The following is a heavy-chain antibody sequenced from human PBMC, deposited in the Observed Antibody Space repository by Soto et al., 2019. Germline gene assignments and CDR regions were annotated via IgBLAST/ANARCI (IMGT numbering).Heavy chain of an antibody. CDR2: IDPSDSYT. Sequence: GESLKISCKGSGYSFTSYWISWVRQMPGKGLEWMGRIDPSDSYTNYSPSFQGHVTISADKSISTAYLQWSSLKASDTAMYYCARLISARHYYYYGMDVWGQGTTVTVSS. CDR1: GYSFTSYW. V-gene: IGHV5-10-1*01. D-gene: IGHD3-10*01. CDR3: ARLISARHYYYYGMDV. J-gene: IGHJ6*02.